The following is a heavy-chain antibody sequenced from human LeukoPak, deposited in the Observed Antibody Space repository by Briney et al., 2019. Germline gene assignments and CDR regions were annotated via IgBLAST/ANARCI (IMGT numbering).Heavy chain of an antibody. J-gene: IGHJ6*04. V-gene: IGHV3-23*01. CDR3: AGYCSSTSCYEYYYYGMDV. CDR1: GFTFSSYA. CDR2: ISGSGGST. D-gene: IGHD2-2*01. Sequence: GGSLRLSCAASGFTFSSYATSWVRQAPGKGLEWVSAISGSGGSTYYADSVKGRFTISRDNSKNTLYLQMNSLRAEDTAVYYCAGYCSSTSCYEYYYYGMDVWGKGTTVTVSS.